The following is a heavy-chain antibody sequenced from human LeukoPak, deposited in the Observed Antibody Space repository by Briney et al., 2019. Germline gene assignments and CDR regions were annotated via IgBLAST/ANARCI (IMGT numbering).Heavy chain of an antibody. V-gene: IGHV3-64D*09. D-gene: IGHD3-10*01. CDR1: GFTFSTYD. Sequence: GGSLRLSCSASGFTFSTYDMHWVRQAPGKGLEYVSAISGDGYSTYYADSVKGRFTISRDNSKNTLHLQMSSLRAEDTAVYYCVGVRWFGGSNWFDPWGQGTLVTVSS. CDR2: ISGDGYST. CDR3: VGVRWFGGSNWFDP. J-gene: IGHJ5*02.